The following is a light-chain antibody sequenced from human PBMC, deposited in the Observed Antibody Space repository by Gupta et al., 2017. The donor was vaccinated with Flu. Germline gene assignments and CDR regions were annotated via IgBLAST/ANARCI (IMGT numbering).Light chain of an antibody. Sequence: GTLSLFPGERATLSCRASQTLTSDFLGWYQQNPSQAPRFLIYGSSNRAARIPDRFSGSGSGTDFTLTISILEPDDFAVYFCQQYGGSPRTFGPGTTVEI. V-gene: IGKV3-20*01. CDR1: QTLTSDF. CDR3: QQYGGSPRT. J-gene: IGKJ1*01. CDR2: GSS.